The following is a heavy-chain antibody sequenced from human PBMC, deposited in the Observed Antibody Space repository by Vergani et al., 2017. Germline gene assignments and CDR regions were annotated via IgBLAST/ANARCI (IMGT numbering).Heavy chain of an antibody. CDR2: IRDDGGDR. CDR3: VRELGAYDY. V-gene: IGHV3-7*01. D-gene: IGHD1-26*01. CDR1: GFTFSLYW. J-gene: IGHJ4*02. Sequence: EVQLVESGGDLVEPGGSLRLSCEASGFTFSLYWMSWVRQTPGKRLEWVANIRDDGGDRVYADSVRGRFAISRDNTRKLLYLEINSLRAEDTAVYHCVRELGAYDYWGQGTLVTVSS.